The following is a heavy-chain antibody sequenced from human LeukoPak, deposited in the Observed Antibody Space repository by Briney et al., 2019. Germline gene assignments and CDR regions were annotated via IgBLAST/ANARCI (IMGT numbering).Heavy chain of an antibody. CDR1: GFTFNSYA. D-gene: IGHD2-2*01. CDR2: ISGSGGST. CDR3: AKGPDPLRYCSSTSCYDTFEY. Sequence: PGGSLRLSCAASGFTFNSYAMSWVRQAPGKGLEWVSAISGSGGSTYYADSVRGRFTISRDNSKSTLSLQMNSLRAEDTAVYYCAKGPDPLRYCSSTSCYDTFEYWGQGTLVTVSS. J-gene: IGHJ4*02. V-gene: IGHV3-23*01.